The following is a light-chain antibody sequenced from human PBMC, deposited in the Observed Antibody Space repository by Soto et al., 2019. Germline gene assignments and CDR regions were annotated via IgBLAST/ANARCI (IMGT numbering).Light chain of an antibody. V-gene: IGKV3D-20*02. CDR2: GAS. J-gene: IGKJ5*01. Sequence: EIVLTQSPGTLSLSPGERATLSCRVSQSVTSRYLAWYQQKPGQAPRLLIYGASSRATGIPDRFSGSGSGTDFTLTISRLEPEDVGVYYCLHRMNWPLTFGQGTRLEI. CDR3: LHRMNWPLT. CDR1: QSVTSRY.